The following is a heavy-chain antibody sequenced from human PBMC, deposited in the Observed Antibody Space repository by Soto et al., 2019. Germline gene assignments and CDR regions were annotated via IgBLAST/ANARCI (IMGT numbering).Heavy chain of an antibody. CDR2: INSDGSST. D-gene: IGHD2-2*02. V-gene: IGHV3-74*01. J-gene: IGHJ3*02. Sequence: LSLSCAASGFTFSSYWMHWVRQAPWKGLVWVSRINSDGSSTSYADSVKGRFTISRDNAKNTLYLQMNSLRAEDTAVYYCARGHCSSTSCYTDAFDIWGQGTMVTVSS. CDR3: ARGHCSSTSCYTDAFDI. CDR1: GFTFSSYW.